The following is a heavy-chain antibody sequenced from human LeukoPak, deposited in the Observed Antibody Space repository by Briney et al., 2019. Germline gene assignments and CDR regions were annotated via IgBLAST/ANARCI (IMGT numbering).Heavy chain of an antibody. J-gene: IGHJ4*02. D-gene: IGHD3-22*01. CDR3: ARSEYYYDSSGYYQYFDY. V-gene: IGHV1-69*01. CDR1: GGTFSSYA. CDR2: IIPIFGTA. Sequence: SVKVSCKASGGTFSSYAISWVRQAPGQGLEWMGGIIPIFGTANYAQKFQGRVTITADESTSTAYMELSSLRSEDTAVYYCARSEYYYDSSGYYQYFDYWGQGTLVTVSS.